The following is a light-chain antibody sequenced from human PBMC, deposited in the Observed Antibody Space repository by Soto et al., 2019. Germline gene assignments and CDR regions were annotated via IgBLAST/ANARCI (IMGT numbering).Light chain of an antibody. Sequence: DIQMTQSPSSLSPSLGDRVTITSRASRTIDNYLNWYQQKPGRAPELLVYATSSLQSGVPSRFTGGGSGTHFTLTISGLQPEDFATYFCQQSYNTPITFGQGTRLEI. CDR2: ATS. V-gene: IGKV1-39*01. CDR1: RTIDNY. CDR3: QQSYNTPIT. J-gene: IGKJ5*01.